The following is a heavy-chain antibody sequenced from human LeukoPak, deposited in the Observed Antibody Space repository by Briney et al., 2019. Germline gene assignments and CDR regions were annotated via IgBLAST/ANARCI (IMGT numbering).Heavy chain of an antibody. Sequence: SETLSLTCTVSGGSIGSSTYYWGWIRQPPGKGLEWIGSIYYSGSTYYNPSLKSRVTISVDTSKNQFSLNLTSVTAADTAVYYCARSTTIKGRFDPWGQGTLVTVSS. CDR3: ARSTTIKGRFDP. CDR1: GGSIGSSTYY. V-gene: IGHV4-39*01. D-gene: IGHD4-11*01. CDR2: IYYSGST. J-gene: IGHJ5*02.